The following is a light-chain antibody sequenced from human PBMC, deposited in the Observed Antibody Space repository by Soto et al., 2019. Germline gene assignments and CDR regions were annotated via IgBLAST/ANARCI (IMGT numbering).Light chain of an antibody. CDR1: SSDVGGYDY. Sequence: QSALTQPASVSGSPGQSITISCTGTSSDVGGYDYVSWYQQHPAKTPKLIIFEVSNRPSGIPDRFSGSRSGNTASLTISGLQAEDEADYYCSSYTSSSVMFGGGTKLTVL. CDR2: EVS. J-gene: IGLJ3*02. CDR3: SSYTSSSVM. V-gene: IGLV2-14*01.